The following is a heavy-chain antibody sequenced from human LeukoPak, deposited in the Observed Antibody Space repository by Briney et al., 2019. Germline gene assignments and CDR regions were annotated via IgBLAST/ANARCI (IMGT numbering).Heavy chain of an antibody. D-gene: IGHD3-22*01. Sequence: PSETLSLTCTVSGYSINNNYYWDWVRQPPGKGLEWIGYIYNSGSTKYNPSLKSRVTISVDTSKNQFSLKLNSVTAADTAVYYCARNGDDSSDYYYFDYWGQGTLVTVSS. CDR2: IYNSGST. J-gene: IGHJ4*02. V-gene: IGHV4-28*01. CDR1: GYSINNNYY. CDR3: ARNGDDSSDYYYFDY.